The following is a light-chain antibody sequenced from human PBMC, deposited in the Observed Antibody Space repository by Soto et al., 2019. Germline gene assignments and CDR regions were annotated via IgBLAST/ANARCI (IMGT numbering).Light chain of an antibody. J-gene: IGKJ4*01. CDR3: QQFSSYPLT. V-gene: IGKV3-20*01. CDR2: DAS. Sequence: EFELTQSPCTLSSSPGGTATLSCRPRQTVRNNYLAWYQQKPGQAPRLLIYDASSRATGIPDRFSGGGSGTDFTLTISRLEPEDFAVYYCQQFSSYPLTFGGGTKVDI. CDR1: QTVRNNY.